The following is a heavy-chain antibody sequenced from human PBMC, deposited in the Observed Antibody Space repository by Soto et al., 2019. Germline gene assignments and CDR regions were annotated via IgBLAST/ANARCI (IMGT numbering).Heavy chain of an antibody. D-gene: IGHD3-16*01. Sequence: RLSLRLCCVDSGFSFSTHVMDWFGEAPGKRLEWVARLLYDGSKEYYADSVKGRFTISRDNSKNTLFLQMDSLRVEDTAVYYGLQGLAILASYWG. CDR2: LLYDGSKE. J-gene: IGHJ4*01. CDR3: LQGLAILASY. CDR1: GFSFSTHV. V-gene: IGHV3-30*03.